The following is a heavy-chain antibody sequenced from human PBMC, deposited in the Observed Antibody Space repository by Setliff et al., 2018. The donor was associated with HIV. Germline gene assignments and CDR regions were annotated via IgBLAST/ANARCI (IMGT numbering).Heavy chain of an antibody. J-gene: IGHJ4*02. D-gene: IGHD3-10*01. V-gene: IGHV4-34*01. CDR3: TRRRGPMVRGVDPTPSYYFDY. CDR2: ITPNGRT. Sequence: PSETLSLTCAVYGGSVSGHYWGWFRQPPGKGLEWIGEITPNGRTNYIPSLKSRVTMSLDTPKNQFSLRLSSVTAGDTAVYYCTRRRGPMVRGVDPTPSYYFDYWGQGTLVTVSS. CDR1: GGSVSGHY.